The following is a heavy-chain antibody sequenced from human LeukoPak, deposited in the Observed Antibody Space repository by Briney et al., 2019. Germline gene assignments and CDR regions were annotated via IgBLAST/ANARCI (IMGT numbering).Heavy chain of an antibody. Sequence: GESLKISCKTSVFSFTNYWIAWVRHMPGEGLEWMGSIYPGDSDTRYNPSFQGQVTISADRSIRTAYLQWSSLKASDTAMYYCARRGGGNTGAFYFDYWGQGSLVTVSS. D-gene: IGHD5-18*01. CDR2: IYPGDSDT. CDR3: ARRGGGNTGAFYFDY. J-gene: IGHJ4*02. V-gene: IGHV5-51*01. CDR1: VFSFTNYW.